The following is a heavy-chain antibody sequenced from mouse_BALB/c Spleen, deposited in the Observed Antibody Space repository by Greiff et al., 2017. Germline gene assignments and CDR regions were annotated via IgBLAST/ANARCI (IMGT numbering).Heavy chain of an antibody. CDR1: GFTFSSYA. J-gene: IGHJ3*01. V-gene: IGHV5-6-5*01. D-gene: IGHD2-14*01. CDR2: ISSGGST. Sequence: EVMLVESGGGLVKPGGSLKLSCAASGFTFSSYAMSWVRQTPEKRLEWVASISSGGSTYYPDSVKGRFTILRDNARNILYLQMSSLRSEDTAMYYCARGWEYDDGFAYWGQGTLVTVSA. CDR3: ARGWEYDDGFAY.